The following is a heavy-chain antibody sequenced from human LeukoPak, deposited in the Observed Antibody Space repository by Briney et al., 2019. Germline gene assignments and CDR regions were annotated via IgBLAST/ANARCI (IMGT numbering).Heavy chain of an antibody. V-gene: IGHV1-2*02. D-gene: IGHD2-2*01. Sequence: ASVKVSCKASGYTFTGYYIHWVRQAPGQGLEWLGWINPNSGGTNYAQKFQGRVTMTKDRSISTAYMELSRLSSDDTAVYYCARYCSRTSCTNDYWGQGTLVTVSS. CDR1: GYTFTGYY. J-gene: IGHJ4*02. CDR2: INPNSGGT. CDR3: ARYCSRTSCTNDY.